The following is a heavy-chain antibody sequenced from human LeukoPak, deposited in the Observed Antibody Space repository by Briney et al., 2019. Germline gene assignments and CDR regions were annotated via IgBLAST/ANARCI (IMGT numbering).Heavy chain of an antibody. J-gene: IGHJ6*02. CDR3: ARLGPAALYGMDV. Sequence: SETLSLTCTVSGGSISSSSYYWGWIRQPPGKGLEWIGSIYYSGSTYYNPSLKSRVTISVDTSKNQFSLKLSSVTAADPAVYYCARLGPAALYGMDVWGQGTTVTVSS. CDR1: GGSISSSSYY. D-gene: IGHD2-2*01. CDR2: IYYSGST. V-gene: IGHV4-39*01.